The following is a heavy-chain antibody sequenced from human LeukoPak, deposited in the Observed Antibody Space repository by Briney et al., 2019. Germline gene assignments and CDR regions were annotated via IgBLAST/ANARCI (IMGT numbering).Heavy chain of an antibody. CDR3: ARGQSHPTGWYLKGESLQH. Sequence: PGGSLRLSCAASGFTFSSYAMSWVRQAPGKGLEWVSAISGSGGSTYYADSVKGRSTISRDNSKNALYLQMNSLRAEDTAVYYCARGQSHPTGWYLKGESLQHWGQGTLVTVSS. CDR2: ISGSGGST. D-gene: IGHD6-19*01. J-gene: IGHJ1*01. CDR1: GFTFSSYA. V-gene: IGHV3-23*01.